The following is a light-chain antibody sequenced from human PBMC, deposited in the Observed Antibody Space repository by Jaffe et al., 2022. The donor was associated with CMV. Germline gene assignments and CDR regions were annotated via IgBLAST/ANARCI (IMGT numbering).Light chain of an antibody. CDR2: DAS. CDR1: QSINNDY. CDR3: QQYGSSPFT. Sequence: EIVLTQSPGTLSLSPGERATLSCRASQSINNDYLAWYQQTPGQAPRLLIYDASTRATGIPDRFSGSGSGTDFTLTISRLEPEDFAVYYCQQYGSSPFTFGPGTKVDIK. V-gene: IGKV3-20*01. J-gene: IGKJ3*01.